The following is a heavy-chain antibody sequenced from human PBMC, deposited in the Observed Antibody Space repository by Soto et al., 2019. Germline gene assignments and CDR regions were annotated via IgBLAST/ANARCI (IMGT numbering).Heavy chain of an antibody. Sequence: GAAVKVSCKASVYTFPGYYMHWVRQAPGQGLEWMGWINPHRGGTNYAQKLQGRVTMTRDTSISTAYMELSRLRSDDTAVYYCARDWVRGIVVVITGPYYGMDVWGQGTTVTV. D-gene: IGHD3-22*01. CDR3: ARDWVRGIVVVITGPYYGMDV. J-gene: IGHJ6*02. CDR1: VYTFPGYY. CDR2: INPHRGGT. V-gene: IGHV1-2*02.